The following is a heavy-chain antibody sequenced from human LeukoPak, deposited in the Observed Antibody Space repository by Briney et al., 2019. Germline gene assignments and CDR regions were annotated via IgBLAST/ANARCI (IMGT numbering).Heavy chain of an antibody. CDR1: GGTFSIYA. V-gene: IGHV1-69*04. CDR2: IIPILGIA. J-gene: IGHJ3*02. CDR3: ARASRSWIQLWLDAFDI. Sequence: GASVKVSCKASGGTFSIYAISWVRQAPGQGLEWMGRIIPILGIANYAQKFQGRVTITADKSTSTAYMELSSLRSEDTAVYYCARASRSWIQLWLDAFDIWGQGTMVTVSS. D-gene: IGHD5-18*01.